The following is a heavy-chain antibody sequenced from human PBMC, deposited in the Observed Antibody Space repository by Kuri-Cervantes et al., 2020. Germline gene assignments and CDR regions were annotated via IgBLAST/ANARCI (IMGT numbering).Heavy chain of an antibody. D-gene: IGHD1-1*01. CDR2: IYPGDSDT. V-gene: IGHV5-51*01. J-gene: IGHJ3*02. CDR3: ARHDPYKGHHYDI. CDR1: GYFFTNYW. Sequence: GGSLRLSCKGSGYFFTNYWIAWVRQMPGKGLEWMGIIYPGDSDTRYSPSFQGQVTISVDKSISTAYLQWSTLKASDTAMYYCARHDPYKGHHYDIWGQGTVVTVSS.